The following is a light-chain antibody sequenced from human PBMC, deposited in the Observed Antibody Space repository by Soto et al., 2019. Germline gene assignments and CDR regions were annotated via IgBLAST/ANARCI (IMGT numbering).Light chain of an antibody. Sequence: DIQMAQSPSSLSACLRDGVGITCRASQSISSYLNWYQQKPGKAPKLLIYAASSLQSGVPSRFSGSGSGTDFTLTISSLQPEDFATYYCQQSYSTPYTFGQGTKVDI. J-gene: IGKJ2*01. CDR1: QSISSY. CDR3: QQSYSTPYT. CDR2: AAS. V-gene: IGKV1-39*01.